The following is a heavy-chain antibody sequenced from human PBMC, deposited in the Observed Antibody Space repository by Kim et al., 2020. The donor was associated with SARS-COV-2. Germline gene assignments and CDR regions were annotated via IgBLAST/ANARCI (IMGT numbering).Heavy chain of an antibody. CDR2: ISYDGRDT. CDR1: GFTFRSFP. Sequence: GGSLRLSCAASGFTFRSFPMHWVRQAPGKGLEWVAFISYDGRDTFYADSVKGRFAISRDNSRNTLFLQMSSLSEEDTAVYYCAREDQADYGDAFNIWGQGTLVTVSS. D-gene: IGHD4-17*01. CDR3: AREDQADYGDAFNI. V-gene: IGHV3-30*09. J-gene: IGHJ3*02.